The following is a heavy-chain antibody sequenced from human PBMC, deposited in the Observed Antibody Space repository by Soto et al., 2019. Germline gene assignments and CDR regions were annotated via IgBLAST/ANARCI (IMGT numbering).Heavy chain of an antibody. CDR3: AIVTAETAYYYFDF. Sequence: GESLKISCKGSGYKFTNYWLSWVRQTPGKGLEWMGRIDPSDSYINYSPSFRGHVTISIDESISTAHLQWSSLKASDTATYYCAIVTAETAYYYFDFWGQGTLVTVS. D-gene: IGHD1-1*01. CDR1: GYKFTNYW. CDR2: IDPSDSYI. J-gene: IGHJ4*02. V-gene: IGHV5-10-1*01.